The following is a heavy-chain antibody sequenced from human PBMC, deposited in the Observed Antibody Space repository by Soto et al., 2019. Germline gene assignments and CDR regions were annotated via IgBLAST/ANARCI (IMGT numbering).Heavy chain of an antibody. D-gene: IGHD4-17*01. Sequence: GESLKISCKGSGYSFTSYWLSWVRQIPWKGLEWMGRIDPSDSYTNYSPSFQGHVTISADQSISTAYLQWSSLKASDTAMYYCARRSTTVTTYYYYGMDVWGQGATVTVS. CDR3: ARRSTTVTTYYYYGMDV. V-gene: IGHV5-10-1*01. J-gene: IGHJ6*02. CDR1: GYSFTSYW. CDR2: IDPSDSYT.